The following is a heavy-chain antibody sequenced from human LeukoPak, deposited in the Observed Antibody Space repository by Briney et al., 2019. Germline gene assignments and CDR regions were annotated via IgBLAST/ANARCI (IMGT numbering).Heavy chain of an antibody. V-gene: IGHV4-59*01. CDR3: ASRGYYDNSGYFRN. J-gene: IGHJ4*02. D-gene: IGHD3-22*01. CDR1: GGSITNYY. Sequence: SETLSLTCIVSGGSITNYYWSWIRQPPGKGLEWIGYIYYTGSTNYNPSLNSRVTISIDTSKAQFSLNLRSVTAADTAVYYCASRGYYDNSGYFRNWGQGTLVTVSS. CDR2: IYYTGST.